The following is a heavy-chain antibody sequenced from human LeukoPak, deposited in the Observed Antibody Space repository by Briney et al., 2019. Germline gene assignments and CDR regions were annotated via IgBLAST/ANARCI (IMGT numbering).Heavy chain of an antibody. Sequence: PGGSLRLSCAASGFTFSSYWMSWVRQAPGKGLEWVANIKQDGSEKYYVDSVKGRFTISRDNSKNTLYLQMNSLRAEDTAVYYCAKNTGASAYYYYYMDVWGKGTTVTVSS. CDR2: IKQDGSEK. D-gene: IGHD2/OR15-2a*01. CDR1: GFTFSSYW. V-gene: IGHV3-7*03. J-gene: IGHJ6*03. CDR3: AKNTGASAYYYYYMDV.